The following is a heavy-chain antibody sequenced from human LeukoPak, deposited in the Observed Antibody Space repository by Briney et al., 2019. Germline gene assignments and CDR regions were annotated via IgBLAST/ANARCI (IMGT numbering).Heavy chain of an antibody. V-gene: IGHV4-34*01. CDR1: GGSFSGYY. J-gene: IGHJ6*04. D-gene: IGHD2-2*01. CDR2: INHSGST. Sequence: PSETLSLTCAVYGGSFSGYYWSWIRQPPGKGLEWIGEINHSGSTNYNPSLKSRVTISVGTSKNQFSLKLSSVTAADTAVYYCARGYCSSTSCYAGLYYYYYGMDVWGKGTTVTVSS. CDR3: ARGYCSSTSCYAGLYYYYYGMDV.